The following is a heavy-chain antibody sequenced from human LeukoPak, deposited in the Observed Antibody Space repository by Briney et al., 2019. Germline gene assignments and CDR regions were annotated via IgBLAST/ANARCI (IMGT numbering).Heavy chain of an antibody. V-gene: IGHV3-23*01. D-gene: IGHD6-6*01. CDR3: AKGSSSSSGRPDC. Sequence: PAGGSLRLSCAASGFTFSSYAMTWVRQAPGKGLEWVSSISGSGGNTDYADSVKGRFTISRDSSKNTLYLQLNSLRAEDTAVYYCAKGSSSSSGRPDCWGQGTLVTVSS. CDR2: ISGSGGNT. J-gene: IGHJ4*02. CDR1: GFTFSSYA.